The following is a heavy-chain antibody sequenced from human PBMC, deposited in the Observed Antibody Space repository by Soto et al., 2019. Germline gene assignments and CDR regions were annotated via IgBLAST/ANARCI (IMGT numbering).Heavy chain of an antibody. CDR1: GGSISSAGYF. J-gene: IGHJ5*02. CDR2: IYYSGST. CDR3: ARDNSVGYTYHHNWFDP. Sequence: SETLSLTCTVSGGSISSAGYFWNWIRQHPGKGLEWIGYIYYSGSTSYNPSLKSRVSMSVDTSKNQFSLKLSSVTAADTAVYYCARDNSVGYTYHHNWFDPWGQGTLVTVSS. V-gene: IGHV4-31*03. D-gene: IGHD5-18*01.